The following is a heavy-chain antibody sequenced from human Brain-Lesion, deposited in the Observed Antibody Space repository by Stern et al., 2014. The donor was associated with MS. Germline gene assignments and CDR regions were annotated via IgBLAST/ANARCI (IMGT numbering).Heavy chain of an antibody. Sequence: VQLVESGPGLVKPSQTLSLSCTVSGAPVNSGGYYWTWIRQVPGKGLEWIGYIHHRGATFYNPPLKSRVTISVDTSENQVSLMLSSVTAADTAVYYCAAIGPLMEGAAFDIWGQGTLVTGSS. V-gene: IGHV4-31*03. CDR1: GAPVNSGGYY. CDR2: IHHRGAT. CDR3: AAIGPLMEGAAFDI. D-gene: IGHD3-16*01. J-gene: IGHJ3*02.